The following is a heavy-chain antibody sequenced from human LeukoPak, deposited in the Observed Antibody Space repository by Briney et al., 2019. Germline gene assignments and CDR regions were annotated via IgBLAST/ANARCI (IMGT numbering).Heavy chain of an antibody. V-gene: IGHV1-69*04. CDR2: IIPILGIA. CDR3: ARTEGRLLWFGELSPFDY. D-gene: IGHD3-10*01. Sequence: ASVKVSCKASGGTFSSYAISWVRQAPGQGLEWMGRIIPILGIANYAQKFQGRVTITADKSTSTAYMELSSLRSEDTAVYYCARTEGRLLWFGELSPFDYWGQGTLVTVSS. CDR1: GGTFSSYA. J-gene: IGHJ4*02.